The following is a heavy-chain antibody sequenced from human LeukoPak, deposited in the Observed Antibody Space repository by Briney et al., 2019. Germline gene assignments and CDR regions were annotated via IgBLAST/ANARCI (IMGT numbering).Heavy chain of an antibody. V-gene: IGHV1-18*04. CDR2: VSSYNGDT. CDR3: AKDWNILTGRNCFDP. D-gene: IGHD3-9*01. Sequence: ASVKVSCKASGYTFTSYTITWVRQAPGQGLEWMGWVSSYNGDTNYAQKFQDRVTMSTDTSTSTAYMELRSLRFDDTAIYYCAKDWNILTGRNCFDPWGQGTLVTVSS. CDR1: GYTFTSYT. J-gene: IGHJ5*02.